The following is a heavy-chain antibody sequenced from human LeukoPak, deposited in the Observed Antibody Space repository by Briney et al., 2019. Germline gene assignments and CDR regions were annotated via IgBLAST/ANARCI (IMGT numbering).Heavy chain of an antibody. D-gene: IGHD2-2*01. CDR2: ISSSSSYI. V-gene: IGHV3-21*01. Sequence: GGSLRLSCAASGFTFSSYSMTWVRQAPGKGLEWVSSISSSSSYIYYADSVKGRFTISRDNAKNSLYLQMNSLRAEDTAVYYCARAPAYCSSTSCYLVDPWGQGTLVTVSP. J-gene: IGHJ5*02. CDR3: ARAPAYCSSTSCYLVDP. CDR1: GFTFSSYS.